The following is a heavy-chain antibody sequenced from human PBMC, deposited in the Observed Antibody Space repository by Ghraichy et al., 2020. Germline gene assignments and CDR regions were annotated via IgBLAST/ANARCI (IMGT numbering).Heavy chain of an antibody. Sequence: GGSLRLSCAASGFTFSSYSMNWVRQAPGKGLEWVSSISTSSSYIYYADSVKGRFTISRDNAKNSLYLQMNSLRAEDTAVYYCARKGGSGSYLRWFDPWGQGTLVTVSS. D-gene: IGHD1-26*01. CDR2: ISTSSSYI. J-gene: IGHJ5*02. V-gene: IGHV3-21*01. CDR3: ARKGGSGSYLRWFDP. CDR1: GFTFSSYS.